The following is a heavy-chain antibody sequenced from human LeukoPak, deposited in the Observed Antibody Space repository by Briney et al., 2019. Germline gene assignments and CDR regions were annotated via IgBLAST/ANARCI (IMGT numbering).Heavy chain of an antibody. CDR3: ARNSGYVKYYYYYMDV. CDR1: GYTFTSYG. V-gene: IGHV1-18*01. J-gene: IGHJ6*03. D-gene: IGHD5-12*01. CDR2: ISAYNGNT. Sequence: ASVKVSCKASGYTFTSYGISWVRQAPGQGLEWMGWISAYNGNTNYAQKFQGRVTITADESTSTAYMELSSLRSEDTAVYYCARNSGYVKYYYYYMDVWGKGTTVTISS.